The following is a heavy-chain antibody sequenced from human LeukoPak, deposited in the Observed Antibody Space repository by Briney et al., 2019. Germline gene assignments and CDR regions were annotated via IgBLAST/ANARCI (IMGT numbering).Heavy chain of an antibody. CDR3: ARAGKRGYYYYGMDV. CDR2: IYYSGNT. V-gene: IGHV4-31*03. Sequence: PSETLSLTCTVSGGSITGSGHYWSWIRHHPGKGLEWIGYIYYSGNTYHNPSLKSRVTMSVDRSKNQFSLKLNSVTAADTAVYYCARAGKRGYYYYGMDVWGQGTTVTVSS. J-gene: IGHJ6*02. CDR1: GGSITGSGHY.